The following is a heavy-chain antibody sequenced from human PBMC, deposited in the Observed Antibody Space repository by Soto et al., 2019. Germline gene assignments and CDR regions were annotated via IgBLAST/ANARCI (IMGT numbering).Heavy chain of an antibody. D-gene: IGHD3-3*01. V-gene: IGHV4-34*01. CDR1: CGSFRGYY. CDR3: ARVLFGRGNWFDP. CDR2: INHSGST. J-gene: IGHJ5*02. Sequence: SETLSLTCAVYCGSFRGYYWSWIRQPPGKGLEWIGEINHSGSTNYNPSLKSRVTISVDTSKNQFSLKLSSVTAADTAVYYCARVLFGRGNWFDPWGQGTLVTVSS.